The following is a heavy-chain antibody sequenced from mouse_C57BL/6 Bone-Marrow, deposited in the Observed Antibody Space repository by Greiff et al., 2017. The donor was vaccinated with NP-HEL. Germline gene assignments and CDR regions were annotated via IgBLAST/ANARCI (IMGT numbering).Heavy chain of an antibody. Sequence: VQLQQSGAELAKPGASVKLSCKASGYNFTSYWMHWVKQRPGQGLEWIGYINPSSGYTKYNQKFKDKATLTADKSSSKAYMQLSSLTYEDSSVYSCARERDDSYYSGSIYFFDYWGQGTTLTVSS. D-gene: IGHD1-1*01. CDR3: ARERDDSYYSGSIYFFDY. CDR1: GYNFTSYW. CDR2: INPSSGYT. V-gene: IGHV1-7*01. J-gene: IGHJ2*01.